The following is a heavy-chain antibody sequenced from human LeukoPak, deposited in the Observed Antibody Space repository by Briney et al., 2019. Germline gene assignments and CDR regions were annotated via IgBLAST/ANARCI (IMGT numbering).Heavy chain of an antibody. CDR3: ARSPYYYMDV. V-gene: IGHV4-31*03. Sequence: SETLSLTCTVSGGFISSGGYYWSWIRQHPGKGLEWIGYIYYGGSTYYNPSLKSRVTISVDTSKNQFSLKLSSVTAADTAVYYCARSPYYYMDVWGKGTTVTVSS. CDR1: GGFISSGGYY. J-gene: IGHJ6*03. CDR2: IYYGGST.